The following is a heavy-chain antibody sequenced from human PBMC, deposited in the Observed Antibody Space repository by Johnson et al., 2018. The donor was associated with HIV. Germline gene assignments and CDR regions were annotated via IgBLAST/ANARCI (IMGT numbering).Heavy chain of an antibody. Sequence: QMQLVESGGGVVQPGRSLRLSCAASGFTFSSYGMHWVRQAQGKGLEWVAVISYDGSNKYYADSVQGRFTISRDNSKNTLYLQMNSLRAEDTAVYYCASTGSGSDDAFDIWGQGTMVTVSS. D-gene: IGHD3-10*01. CDR1: GFTFSSYG. CDR3: ASTGSGSDDAFDI. V-gene: IGHV3-30*03. CDR2: ISYDGSNK. J-gene: IGHJ3*02.